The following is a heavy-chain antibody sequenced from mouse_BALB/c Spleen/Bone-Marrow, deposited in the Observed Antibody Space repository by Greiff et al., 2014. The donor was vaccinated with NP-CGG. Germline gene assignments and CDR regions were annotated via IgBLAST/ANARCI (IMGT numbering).Heavy chain of an antibody. CDR3: TRHGSYYPYYYAMDY. CDR2: ISHGGGTT. D-gene: IGHD2-12*01. Sequence: EVKVEESGGGLVKPGGSLKLSCAASGFAFSSYDMSWVRQTPEKRLEWVAYISHGGGTTYYSDTVKGRFTISRDNAKNTLYLQMSSLKSEDTAIYYCTRHGSYYPYYYAMDYWGQGTSVTVSS. V-gene: IGHV5-12-1*01. CDR1: GFAFSSYD. J-gene: IGHJ4*01.